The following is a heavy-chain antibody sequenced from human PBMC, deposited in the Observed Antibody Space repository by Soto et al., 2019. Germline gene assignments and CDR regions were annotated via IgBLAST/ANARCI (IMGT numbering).Heavy chain of an antibody. D-gene: IGHD3-10*01. CDR3: ARDTYLYYGSGSYLYYFDF. V-gene: IGHV4-59*01. CDR2: VYYTGST. Sequence: PSETLSLTCTVSGGSISTYYWSWIRQPPGKGLEWIGYVYYTGSTNYNPSLKSRVTISVDTSNNQISLKLSSVTPADTAVYYCARDTYLYYGSGSYLYYFDFWGQGTLVTVSS. CDR1: GGSISTYY. J-gene: IGHJ4*02.